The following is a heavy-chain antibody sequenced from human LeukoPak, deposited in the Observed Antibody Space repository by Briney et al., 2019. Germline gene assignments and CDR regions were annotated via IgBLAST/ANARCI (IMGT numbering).Heavy chain of an antibody. CDR3: ARASVTAPGTVDYYYYGMDV. CDR2: ISSSGSAI. Sequence: GGSLRLSCAASGFTFSSYEMNWVRQAPGKGLEWVSYISSSGSAIYYADSVKGRFAFSRDNAKNSLYLQMNSLRAEDTAVYFCARASVTAPGTVDYYYYGMDVWGHGTTVTVSS. CDR1: GFTFSSYE. D-gene: IGHD6-13*01. J-gene: IGHJ6*02. V-gene: IGHV3-48*03.